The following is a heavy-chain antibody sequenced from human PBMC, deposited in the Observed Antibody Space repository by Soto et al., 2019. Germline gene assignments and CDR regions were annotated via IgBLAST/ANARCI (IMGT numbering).Heavy chain of an antibody. Sequence: PGESLKISCQASGYSFSTYWISWVRQMPGKGLEWMGMIDPTDSYTNYSPSFRGHVTISADDSFSTAYLQWSSLKASDTAMYYCARRRCSGGACYSGVSWFDPWGQGTLVTVS. CDR3: ARRRCSGGACYSGVSWFDP. V-gene: IGHV5-10-1*01. CDR2: IDPTDSYT. CDR1: GYSFSTYW. J-gene: IGHJ5*02. D-gene: IGHD2-15*01.